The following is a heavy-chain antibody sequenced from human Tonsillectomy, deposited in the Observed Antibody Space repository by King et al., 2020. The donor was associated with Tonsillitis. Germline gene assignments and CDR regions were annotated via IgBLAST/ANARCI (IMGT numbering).Heavy chain of an antibody. CDR2: IFSNDKK. CDR3: ARSTDCSRTSCYPRKQPFDY. CDR1: GFSLTNARMG. D-gene: IGHD2-2*01. Sequence: TLQESGPVLVKPTETLTLTCTVSGFSLTNARMGVSWIRQPPGKALEWLAHIFSNDKKSYSTSLKSRLTISKDTSTSQVVLTMTNMNPVDTATYYCARSTDCSRTSCYPRKQPFDYWGQGTLVTVSS. V-gene: IGHV2-26*01. J-gene: IGHJ4*02.